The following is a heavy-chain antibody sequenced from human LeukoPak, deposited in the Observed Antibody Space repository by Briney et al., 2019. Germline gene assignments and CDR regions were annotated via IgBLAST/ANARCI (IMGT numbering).Heavy chain of an antibody. D-gene: IGHD5-24*01. Sequence: GASVKVSCKVSGYTLTELSMHWVRQAPGKGLEWMGGFDPEDGETIYAQKFQGRVTMTEDTSTDTAYMELSSLRPEDTAVYYCARDLRWLQLNSAFDIWGQGTMVTVSS. CDR2: FDPEDGET. CDR1: GYTLTELS. V-gene: IGHV1-24*01. J-gene: IGHJ3*02. CDR3: ARDLRWLQLNSAFDI.